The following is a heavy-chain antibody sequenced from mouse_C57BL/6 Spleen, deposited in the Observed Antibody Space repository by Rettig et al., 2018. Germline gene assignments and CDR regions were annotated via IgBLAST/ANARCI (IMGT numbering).Heavy chain of an antibody. Sequence: SQSLSLTCSVTGYSITSGYYWNWIRQFPGNKLEWMGYISYDGSNNYNPSLKNRISITRDTSKNQFFLKLNSVTTEDTATYYCAYSNYYFDYWGQGTTLTVSS. J-gene: IGHJ2*01. CDR1: GYSITSGYY. V-gene: IGHV3-6*01. CDR3: AYSNYYFDY. D-gene: IGHD2-5*01. CDR2: ISYDGSN.